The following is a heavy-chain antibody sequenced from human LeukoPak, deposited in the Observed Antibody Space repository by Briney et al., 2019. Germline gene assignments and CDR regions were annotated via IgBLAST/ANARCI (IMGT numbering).Heavy chain of an antibody. D-gene: IGHD6-6*01. CDR2: IDNGGTTT. V-gene: IGHV3-74*01. CDR3: ARVRSDYSSSSPPDY. J-gene: IGHJ4*02. Sequence: GGSLRLSCAASGFSFSTYWMHWVRQAPGKGLVWVSRIDNGGTTTLYADSVRGRFTISRDNAKNTLYLQMNSLRAEDTAIYFCARVRSDYSSSSPPDYWGQGTPVTVSS. CDR1: GFSFSTYW.